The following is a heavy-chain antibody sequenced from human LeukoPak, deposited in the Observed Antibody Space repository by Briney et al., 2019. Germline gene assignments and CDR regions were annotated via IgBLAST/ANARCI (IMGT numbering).Heavy chain of an antibody. D-gene: IGHD4/OR15-4a*01. CDR2: IRFDGSYS. J-gene: IGHJ3*02. CDR3: AKEPDYSGAFDI. Sequence: PGGSLRLSCAASGFTFDSFGMHWVRQAPGKGLEWVAFIRFDGSYSYYGDSMKGRITISRDNSRNTLFLQMNSLRTDDTAVYYCAKEPDYSGAFDIWGQGTMVTVSS. V-gene: IGHV3-30*02. CDR1: GFTFDSFG.